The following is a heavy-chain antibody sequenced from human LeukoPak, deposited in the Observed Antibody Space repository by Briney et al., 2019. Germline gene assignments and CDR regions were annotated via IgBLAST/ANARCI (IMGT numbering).Heavy chain of an antibody. J-gene: IGHJ4*02. V-gene: IGHV1-18*01. D-gene: IGHD6-6*01. CDR3: ARDQGSSIAARRGISHFDY. CDR2: ISAYNGNT. Sequence: ASVKVSCKASGYTFTSYGISWVRQAPGQGLEWMGWISAYNGNTNYAQKLQGRVTMTTDTSTSTAYMELRSLRSDDTAVYYCARDQGSSIAARRGISHFDYWGQGTLVTVSS. CDR1: GYTFTSYG.